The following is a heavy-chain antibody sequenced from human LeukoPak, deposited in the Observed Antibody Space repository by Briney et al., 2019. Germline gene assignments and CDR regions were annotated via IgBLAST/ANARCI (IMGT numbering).Heavy chain of an antibody. D-gene: IGHD6-13*01. CDR1: VGTFSSYA. CDR3: ARTGIAAAGTGFQH. CDR2: IIPIFGTA. V-gene: IGHV1-69*05. Sequence: SVKVSCKASVGTFSSYAISWVRQAPGQGLEWMGGIIPIFGTANYAQKFQGRVTITTDESTSTAYMELSSLRSEDTAVYYCARTGIAAAGTGFQHWGQGTLVTVSS. J-gene: IGHJ1*01.